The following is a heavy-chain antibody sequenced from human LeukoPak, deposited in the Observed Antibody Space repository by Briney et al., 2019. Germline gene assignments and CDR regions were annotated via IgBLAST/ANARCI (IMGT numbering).Heavy chain of an antibody. Sequence: GGSLRLSCAASGFTFSSYRMSWVRQAPGKGLEWVANIKQDGSEKYYVDSVKGRFTISRDNAKNSLYLQMNSLRAEDTAVYYCARRVLGSSAGSFDYWGQGTLVTVSS. D-gene: IGHD6-6*01. V-gene: IGHV3-7*01. J-gene: IGHJ4*02. CDR2: IKQDGSEK. CDR1: GFTFSSYR. CDR3: ARRVLGSSAGSFDY.